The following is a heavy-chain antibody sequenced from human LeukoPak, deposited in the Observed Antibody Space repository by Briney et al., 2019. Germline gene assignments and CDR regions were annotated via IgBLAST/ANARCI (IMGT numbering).Heavy chain of an antibody. CDR1: GYTFTGYY. V-gene: IGHV1-46*01. D-gene: IGHD3-10*01. CDR2: INPSGGST. Sequence: ASVKVSCKASGYTFTGYYMHWVRQAPGQGLEWMGWINPSGGSTSYAQKFQGRVTMTRDTSTSTVYMELSSLRSEDTAVYYCALQWFGELLPPDYWGQGTLVTVSS. J-gene: IGHJ4*02. CDR3: ALQWFGELLPPDY.